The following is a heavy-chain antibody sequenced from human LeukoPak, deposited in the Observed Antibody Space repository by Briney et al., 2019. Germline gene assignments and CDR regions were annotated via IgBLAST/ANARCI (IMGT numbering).Heavy chain of an antibody. J-gene: IGHJ4*02. CDR1: GFTFSSYA. Sequence: HPGGSLRLSCAASGFTFSSYAMSWVRQAPGKGLEWVSAISGSGGSTYYADSVKGRFTISRDNSKNTLYLQMNSLRAEDTAVYYCAKGRGDSSNYVGYPGFDYWGQGTLVTVYS. D-gene: IGHD4-11*01. CDR2: ISGSGGST. V-gene: IGHV3-23*01. CDR3: AKGRGDSSNYVGYPGFDY.